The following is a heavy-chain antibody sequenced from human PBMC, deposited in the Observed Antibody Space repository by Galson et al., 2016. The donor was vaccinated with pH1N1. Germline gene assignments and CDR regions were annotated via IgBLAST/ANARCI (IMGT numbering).Heavy chain of an antibody. CDR2: ISPIFGSI. CDR1: GGTFSNSA. J-gene: IGHJ6*02. CDR3: ATAGPLVREILYYSYAMDV. D-gene: IGHD3-10*01. V-gene: IGHV1-69*06. Sequence: SVKVSCKASGGTFSNSAISWVRQAPGQGLEWMGGISPIFGSINYAQRFQGRVTVSADIFTNTAYMELSSLRSEDTAIYYCATAGPLVREILYYSYAMDVWGQGTTVTV.